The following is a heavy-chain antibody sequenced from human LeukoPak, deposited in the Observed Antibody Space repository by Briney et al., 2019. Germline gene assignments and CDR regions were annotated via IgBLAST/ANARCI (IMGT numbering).Heavy chain of an antibody. CDR3: ARFLFGITNYGLDV. D-gene: IGHD2-21*01. CDR2: VSTFNDDT. Sequence: ASVKVSCKASGYPFHRYSITYVRQEPGQGLELIGCVSTFNDDTKHAQKFQGRLTMTTDTSTSTAYMELRSLRSDDTAVYYCARFLFGITNYGLDVWGQGATVTVSS. J-gene: IGHJ6*02. CDR1: GYPFHRYS. V-gene: IGHV1-18*01.